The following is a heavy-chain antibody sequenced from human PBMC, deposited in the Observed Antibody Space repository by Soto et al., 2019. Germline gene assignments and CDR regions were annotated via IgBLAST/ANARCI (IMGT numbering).Heavy chain of an antibody. D-gene: IGHD3-16*01. J-gene: IGHJ4*02. V-gene: IGHV3-11*01. CDR3: ATGLKDASNRPSFDS. Sequence: GGSLRLSCSGSGFNFSDYYMNWIRQTPVKGLEWVSSILSLESHKYYAASVMGRFSISRDNAKKSLFLQMNNLRAEDTGIYFCATGLKDASNRPSFDSWGPGTPVTVSS. CDR1: GFNFSDYY. CDR2: ILSLESHK.